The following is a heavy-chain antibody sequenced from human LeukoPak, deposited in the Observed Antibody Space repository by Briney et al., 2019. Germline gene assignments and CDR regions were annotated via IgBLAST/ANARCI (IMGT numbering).Heavy chain of an antibody. D-gene: IGHD2-2*01. J-gene: IGHJ6*03. CDR2: INHSGST. CDR1: GGSFSGYY. V-gene: IGHV4-34*01. CDR3: ARGDCSSTICYSPMDV. Sequence: SETLSLTCAVYGGSFSGYYWSWIRQPPGKGLEWIGEINHSGSTNYNPSLKSRVTISVDTSKNQFSLKLSSVTAADTALYYCARGDCSSTICYSPMDVWGKGTTVTVSS.